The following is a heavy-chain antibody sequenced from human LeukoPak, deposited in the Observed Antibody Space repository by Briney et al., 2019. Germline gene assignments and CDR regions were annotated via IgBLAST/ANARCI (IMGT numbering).Heavy chain of an antibody. CDR2: IYSGGST. CDR3: ARNWFDP. CDR1: GFTFSSYA. J-gene: IGHJ5*02. Sequence: GGSLRLSCAASGFTFSSYAMSWVRQAPGKGLEWVSVIYSGGSTYYADSVKGRFTISRDKSKNTVYLQMNSLRFEDTAMYYCARNWFDPWGQGTLVTVSS. V-gene: IGHV3-53*05.